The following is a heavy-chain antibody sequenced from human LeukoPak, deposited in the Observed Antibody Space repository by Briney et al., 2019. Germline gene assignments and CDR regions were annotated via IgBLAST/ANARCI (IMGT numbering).Heavy chain of an antibody. Sequence: GASVTVSFKASGYTFTTSHMHWVRQAPGQGREWMGTITGNGASRSFAQKFQGRLTMTRDMSTSTVYMELSGLTSEDTAVYYCARDNSFENFDPWGQGTLVTVSS. CDR2: ITGNGASR. D-gene: IGHD4-23*01. J-gene: IGHJ5*02. CDR3: ARDNSFENFDP. CDR1: GYTFTTSH. V-gene: IGHV1-46*01.